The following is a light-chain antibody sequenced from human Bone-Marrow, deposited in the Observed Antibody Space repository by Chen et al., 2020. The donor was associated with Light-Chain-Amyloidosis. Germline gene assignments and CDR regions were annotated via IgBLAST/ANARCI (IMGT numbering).Light chain of an antibody. J-gene: IGLJ1*01. CDR2: EVT. CDR3: SSYTITNTLV. V-gene: IGLV2-14*01. CDR1: SCDVGGDNH. Sequence: QSALTQPASVSGSPGQSITISCTGTSCDVGGDNHVSWYQQHPDKAPKLMIYEVTNRPSWVPGRFSGSKSDNTASLTISGLQTEDEADYFCSSYTITNTLVFGSGTRVTVL.